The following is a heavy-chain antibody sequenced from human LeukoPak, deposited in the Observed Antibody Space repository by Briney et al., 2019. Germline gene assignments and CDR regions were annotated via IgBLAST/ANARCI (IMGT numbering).Heavy chain of an antibody. J-gene: IGHJ3*02. Sequence: SETLSLTCTVSGDSISSGDYYWSWIRQPAGKGLEWIGRISSSGSTNYNPSLKSRVTISVDTSKNQFSLKLSSVTAADTAVYFCARGPYSYDSPGAFDIWGQGTMVTVSS. D-gene: IGHD3-22*01. CDR3: ARGPYSYDSPGAFDI. V-gene: IGHV4-61*02. CDR1: GDSISSGDYY. CDR2: ISSSGST.